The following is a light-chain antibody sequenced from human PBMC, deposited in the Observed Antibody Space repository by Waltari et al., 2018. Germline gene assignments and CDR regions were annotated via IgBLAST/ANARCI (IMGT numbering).Light chain of an antibody. CDR2: DAS. V-gene: IGKV3-11*01. CDR3: QQRSSWPIT. CDR1: QSVSSY. J-gene: IGKJ5*01. Sequence: EIVWTQSPATLSLSLGEGATLSCRASQSVSSYLAWYQQKPGQAPSLLIYDASNRATGIPARFSGSGSGTDFTLTISSLEPDDFAVYYCQQRSSWPITFGQGTRLEIK.